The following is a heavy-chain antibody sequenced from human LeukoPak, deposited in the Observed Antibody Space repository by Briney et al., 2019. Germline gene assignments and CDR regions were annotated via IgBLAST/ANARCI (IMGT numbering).Heavy chain of an antibody. V-gene: IGHV3-23*01. CDR2: ISGSGGST. CDR1: GFTFSSYG. D-gene: IGHD6-13*01. CDR3: ARGSVGSSWYRGRFDP. Sequence: GGSLRLSCAASGFTFSSYGMNWVRQAPGKGLEWVSAISGSGGSTYYADSVKGRFTISRDSSKNTVYLQMNSLRVEDTAVYYCARGSVGSSWYRGRFDPWGQGTLVTVSS. J-gene: IGHJ5*02.